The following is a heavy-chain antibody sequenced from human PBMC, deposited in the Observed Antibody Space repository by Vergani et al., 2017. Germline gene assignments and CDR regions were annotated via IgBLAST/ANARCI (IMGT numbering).Heavy chain of an antibody. CDR2: ISAYNGNT. J-gene: IGHJ6*02. CDR1: GYTFTSYG. Sequence: QVQLVQSGAEVKKPGASVKVSCKASGYTFTSYGISWVRQAPGQGLEWMGWISAYNGNTNYAQKLQGRVTMTTDTSTSTAYMEVRSLRSDDTAVYYCARGRYCSGGSCYKDEYYYYYYGMDVWGQGTTVTVSS. D-gene: IGHD2-15*01. CDR3: ARGRYCSGGSCYKDEYYYYYYGMDV. V-gene: IGHV1-18*04.